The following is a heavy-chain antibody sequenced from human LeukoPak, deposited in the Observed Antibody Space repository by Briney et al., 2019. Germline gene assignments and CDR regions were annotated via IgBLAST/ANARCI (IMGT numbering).Heavy chain of an antibody. J-gene: IGHJ4*02. CDR3: ARLDYYRGAGSYGGDF. CDR1: GFSFSDSD. V-gene: IGHV3-48*02. Sequence: GGSLRLSCAASGFSFSDSDINWVRQAPGKGLEWVSFISSESKTIIYADSVRGRFTISRDNAKKSLYLQMSGLRDEDTAVYYCARLDYYRGAGSYGGDFWGQGTLVTVSS. D-gene: IGHD3-10*01. CDR2: ISSESKTI.